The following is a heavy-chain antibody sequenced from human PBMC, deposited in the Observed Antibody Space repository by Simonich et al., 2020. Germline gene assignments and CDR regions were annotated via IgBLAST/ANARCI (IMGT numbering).Heavy chain of an antibody. CDR2: ISSSSSYI. D-gene: IGHD1-1*01. V-gene: IGHV3-21*01. Sequence: EVQLVESGGGLVKPGGSLRLSCAASGFTFSSYSMNWVRQAPGKVVVWVSSISSSSSYIYYADSVKGRFTISRDNAKNSLYLQMNSLRAEDTAVYYCARANERDYWGQGTLVTVSS. CDR3: ARANERDY. CDR1: GFTFSSYS. J-gene: IGHJ4*02.